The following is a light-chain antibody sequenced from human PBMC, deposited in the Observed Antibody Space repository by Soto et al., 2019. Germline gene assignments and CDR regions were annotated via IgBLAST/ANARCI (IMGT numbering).Light chain of an antibody. J-gene: IGLJ3*02. CDR2: EVS. CDR3: TSFTRSSTVV. CDR1: SSDVGAYNY. Sequence: QSVLTQPASVSGSPGQSITISCTGTSSDVGAYNYVSWYQQHPGKAPKLMIYEVSNRPSGVSHRFSGSKSGNTASLTIAGLQADDEADYYFTSFTRSSTVVFGGVTKLTVL. V-gene: IGLV2-14*01.